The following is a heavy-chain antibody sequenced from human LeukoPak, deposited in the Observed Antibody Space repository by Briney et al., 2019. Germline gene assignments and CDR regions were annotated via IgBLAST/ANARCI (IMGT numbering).Heavy chain of an antibody. CDR2: IKGDGSST. V-gene: IGHV3-74*01. CDR3: ARASTTVPNLLDH. Sequence: GGSLRLSCAASGFTFSTYWMHWVRQAPGKGLVWVARIKGDGSSTIYADSVRGRFTISRDNSKNTLYLQTSSLRAEDTAVYYCARASTTVPNLLDHWGRGTLVTVSS. J-gene: IGHJ4*02. CDR1: GFTFSTYW. D-gene: IGHD4-17*01.